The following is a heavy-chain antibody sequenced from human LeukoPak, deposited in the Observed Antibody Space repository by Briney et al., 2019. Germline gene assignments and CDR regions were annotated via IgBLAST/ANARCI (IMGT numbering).Heavy chain of an antibody. CDR3: APHFLYAFWSSYYNSEDY. CDR2: ISSSSSTI. CDR1: GFAFSTDR. Sequence: GGSLRLSCAASGFAFSTDRMNWVRQAPGKGLEWVSYISSSSSTIYYADSVKGRFTISRDNAKNSLYLQMNSLRAEDTAVYYCAPHFLYAFWSSYYNSEDYWGQGTLVTVSS. D-gene: IGHD3-3*01. J-gene: IGHJ4*02. V-gene: IGHV3-48*01.